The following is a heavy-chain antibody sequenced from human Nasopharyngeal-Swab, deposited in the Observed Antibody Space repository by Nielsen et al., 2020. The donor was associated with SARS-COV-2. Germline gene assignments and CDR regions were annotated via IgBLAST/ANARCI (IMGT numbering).Heavy chain of an antibody. CDR2: LSGSGGST. CDR3: ATTRVWYPGWSGVLDY. CDR1: GFTFSSYA. Sequence: GESLKISCAASGFTFSSYAMSWVRQAPGKGLEWVSALSGSGGSTYYADSVKGRFTISRDNSKNTLYLQMNSLRAEDTAVYYCATTRVWYPGWSGVLDYWGQGTLVTVSS. J-gene: IGHJ4*02. D-gene: IGHD3-3*01. V-gene: IGHV3-23*01.